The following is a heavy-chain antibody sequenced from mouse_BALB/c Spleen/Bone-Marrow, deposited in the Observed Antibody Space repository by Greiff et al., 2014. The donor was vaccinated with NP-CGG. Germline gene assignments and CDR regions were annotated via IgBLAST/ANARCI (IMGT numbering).Heavy chain of an antibody. D-gene: IGHD2-3*01. J-gene: IGHJ1*01. CDR2: IWAGGST. V-gene: IGHV2-9*02. CDR1: GVLLTSYG. CDR3: ARVYLWYFDV. Sequence: QGQLKESGPGLGAPSQSLSITFTVSGVLLTSYGVHWVRQPPGKGLEWLGVIWAGGSTNYNSALMSRLSISKDNSKSQVFLKMNSLQTDDTAMYYCARVYLWYFDVWGAGTTVTVSS.